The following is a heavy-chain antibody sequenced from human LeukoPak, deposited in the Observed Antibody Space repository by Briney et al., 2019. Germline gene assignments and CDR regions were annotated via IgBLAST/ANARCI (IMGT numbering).Heavy chain of an antibody. CDR2: ISSSRSYI. Sequence: GGSLRLSCAASGFTFSSYSMNWVRQAPGKGLEWVSSISSSRSYIYYADSVKGRFTISRDNSKNSLYLQMNSLRAEDTAVYYCAREWGKYCSGGSCYRAGEFDYWGQGTLVTVSS. CDR1: GFTFSSYS. V-gene: IGHV3-21*01. J-gene: IGHJ4*02. CDR3: AREWGKYCSGGSCYRAGEFDY. D-gene: IGHD2-15*01.